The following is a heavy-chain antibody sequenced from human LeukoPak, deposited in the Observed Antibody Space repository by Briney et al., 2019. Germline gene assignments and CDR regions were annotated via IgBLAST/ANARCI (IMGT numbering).Heavy chain of an antibody. D-gene: IGHD6-19*01. CDR2: ISGSGGST. Sequence: GGSLRLSCAASRFTFSSYTMGWVRQAPGKGLEWVSSISGSGGSTYYAVSVKGRFTISRDNSKNTLYLQMNSLRAEDTAVYYCAKDLRVAVAGIVGNWFDPWGQGTLVTVSS. CDR1: RFTFSSYT. J-gene: IGHJ5*02. CDR3: AKDLRVAVAGIVGNWFDP. V-gene: IGHV3-23*01.